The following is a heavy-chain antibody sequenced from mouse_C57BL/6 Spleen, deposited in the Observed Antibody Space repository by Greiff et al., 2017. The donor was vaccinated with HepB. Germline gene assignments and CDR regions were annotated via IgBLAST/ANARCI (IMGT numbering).Heavy chain of an antibody. D-gene: IGHD1-3*01. Sequence: VQLQQPGAELVRPGTSVKLSCKASGYTFTSYWMHWVKQRPGQGLEWIGVIDPSDSYTNYNQKFKGKATLTVDTSSSTAYMQLSSLTSEDSAVYYCARKLDAMEYWGQGTSVTVSS. J-gene: IGHJ4*01. CDR2: IDPSDSYT. CDR3: ARKLDAMEY. CDR1: GYTFTSYW. V-gene: IGHV1-59*01.